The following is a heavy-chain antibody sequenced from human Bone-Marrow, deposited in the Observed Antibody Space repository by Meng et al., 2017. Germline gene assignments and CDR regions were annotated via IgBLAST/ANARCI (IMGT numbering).Heavy chain of an antibody. D-gene: IGHD4-23*01. V-gene: IGHV2-70*04. CDR2: IDWDDDK. Sequence: SGPTLVKPTQTLTLTCTFSGFSLSTSGMRVSWIRQPPGKALEWLARIDWDDDKFYSTSLRTRLTISKDTSKNQVVLTMTNMDPVDTATYYCARIHPRYGGFDYWGQGTLVTVSS. CDR1: GFSLSTSGMR. CDR3: ARIHPRYGGFDY. J-gene: IGHJ4*02.